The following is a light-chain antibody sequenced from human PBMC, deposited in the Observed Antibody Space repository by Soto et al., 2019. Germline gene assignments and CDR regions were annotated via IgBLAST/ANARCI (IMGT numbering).Light chain of an antibody. J-gene: IGKJ4*01. V-gene: IGKV1-17*03. CDR1: QGISNY. CDR2: TTS. Sequence: DVQMTQSPSAVSASVGDRVSITCRASQGISNYLAWFQQKPGKVPKRLIYTTSTLQSGVPSRFSGSRSATEFTLTISSLQPEDIATYYCLQHNSYPRTFGGGTKVDIK. CDR3: LQHNSYPRT.